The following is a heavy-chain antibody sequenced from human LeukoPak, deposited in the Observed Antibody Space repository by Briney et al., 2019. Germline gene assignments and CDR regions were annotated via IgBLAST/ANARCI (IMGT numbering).Heavy chain of an antibody. V-gene: IGHV3-64D*09. CDR2: ISSNGGST. D-gene: IGHD6-19*01. Sequence: GGSLRLSCSASGFTFSSYAMHWVRQAPGKGLEYVSAISSNGGSTYYADSVKGRFTISRDNSRNTLYLQMSSLRAEDTAVYYCVKDPAVAGTRYFDYWGQGTLVTVSS. CDR1: GFTFSSYA. CDR3: VKDPAVAGTRYFDY. J-gene: IGHJ4*02.